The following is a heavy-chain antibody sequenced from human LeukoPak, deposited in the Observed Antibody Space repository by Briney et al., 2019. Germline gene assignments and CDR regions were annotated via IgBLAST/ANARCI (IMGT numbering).Heavy chain of an antibody. CDR3: APSQEGWFDP. J-gene: IGHJ5*02. CDR2: IIPILGIA. CDR1: GGTFSSYA. V-gene: IGHV1-69*04. Sequence: ASVKVSCKASGGTFSSYAIGWVRQAPGQGLEWMGRIIPILGIANYAQKFQGRVTITADKSTSTAYMELSSLRSEDTAVYYCAPSQEGWFDPWGQGTLVTVSS.